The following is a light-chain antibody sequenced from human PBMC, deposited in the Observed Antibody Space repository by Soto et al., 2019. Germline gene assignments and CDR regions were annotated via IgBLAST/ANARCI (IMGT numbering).Light chain of an antibody. V-gene: IGKV1-5*03. CDR1: QSICNW. Sequence: DIQMTQSPSTQSASVGDRVAITCRASQSICNWLAWYQQKPGRAPKFLIYEASSLESGVPSRFSGSGSGTEFTLTISGLQPDDFATYYCQQYKSYPLTFGQGTKVDIK. CDR2: EAS. J-gene: IGKJ1*01. CDR3: QQYKSYPLT.